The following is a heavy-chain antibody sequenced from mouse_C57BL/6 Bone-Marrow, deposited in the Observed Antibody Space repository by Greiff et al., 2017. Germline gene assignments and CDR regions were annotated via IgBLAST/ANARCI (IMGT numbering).Heavy chain of an antibody. D-gene: IGHD4-1*01. CDR1: GFNIKDDY. CDR2: IDPENGDT. V-gene: IGHV14-4*01. J-gene: IGHJ3*01. Sequence: VQLQQSGAELVRPGASVKLSCTASGFNIKDDYMHWVKQRPEQGLEWIGWIDPENGDTEYASKFQGKATITADTSSNTAYLQLSSLTSEDTAVYYCTTGTPFGYWGRGTLVTVSA. CDR3: TTGTPFGY.